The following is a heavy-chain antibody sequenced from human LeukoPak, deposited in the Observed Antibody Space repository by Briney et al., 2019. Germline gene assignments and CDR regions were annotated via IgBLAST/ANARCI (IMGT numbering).Heavy chain of an antibody. CDR1: GDSISSGDYY. Sequence: SETLSLTCTVSGDSISSGDYYWSWIRQPAGTGLEWIGRIYTSGSTNYNPSLKSRVTISVDTSKNQFSLKLSSVTAADTAVYYCARVPLGDYVWGSYRLPPSYYYYMDVWGKGTTVTISS. CDR2: IYTSGST. J-gene: IGHJ6*03. V-gene: IGHV4-61*02. D-gene: IGHD3-16*02. CDR3: ARVPLGDYVWGSYRLPPSYYYYMDV.